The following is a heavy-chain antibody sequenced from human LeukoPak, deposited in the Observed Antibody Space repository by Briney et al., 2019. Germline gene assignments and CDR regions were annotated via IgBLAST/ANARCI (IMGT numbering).Heavy chain of an antibody. D-gene: IGHD2-2*01. J-gene: IGHJ6*02. Sequence: GGSLRLSCAASGFTFSSYAMHWVRQAPGKGLEWVTVISKDGNNKYSADSVKGRFTISGDNSKNTLYLQMNTLRAEDTAVYYCARDLHVVVPSAAWGMDVWGQGTTVTVSS. CDR2: ISKDGNNK. V-gene: IGHV3-30-3*01. CDR3: ARDLHVVVPSAAWGMDV. CDR1: GFTFSSYA.